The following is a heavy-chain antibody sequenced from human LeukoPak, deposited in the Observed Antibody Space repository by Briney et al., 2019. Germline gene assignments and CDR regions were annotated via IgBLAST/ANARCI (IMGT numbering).Heavy chain of an antibody. CDR3: AREPLDSPFDF. Sequence: SETLSLTCTVSGGSISGFYWNWIRQAAGKGLEWIGRIYTGGSTDYNPSHKSRVTMSADTSKKQFSLKLRSVTAADTAVYYCAREPLDSPFDFWGQGTLVSVSS. V-gene: IGHV4-4*07. J-gene: IGHJ4*02. CDR1: GGSISGFY. CDR2: IYTGGST. D-gene: IGHD1-1*01.